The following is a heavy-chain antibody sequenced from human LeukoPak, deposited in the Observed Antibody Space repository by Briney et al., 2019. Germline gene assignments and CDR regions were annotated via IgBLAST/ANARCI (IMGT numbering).Heavy chain of an antibody. CDR1: GGSISSYY. Sequence: SETLSLTCTVSGGSISSYYWSWIRQPPGKGLEWIGYIYYSGSTNYNPSLKSRVTISVDTSKNQFSLKLSSVTAADTAVYYCARKRWLHLSDWFDPWGQGTLVTVSS. V-gene: IGHV4-59*01. J-gene: IGHJ5*02. D-gene: IGHD5-24*01. CDR3: ARKRWLHLSDWFDP. CDR2: IYYSGST.